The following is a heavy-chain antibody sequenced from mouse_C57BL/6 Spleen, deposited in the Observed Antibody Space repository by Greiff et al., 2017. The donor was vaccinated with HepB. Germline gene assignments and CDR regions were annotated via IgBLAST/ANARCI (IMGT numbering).Heavy chain of an antibody. D-gene: IGHD1-1*01. J-gene: IGHJ1*03. CDR2: IDPSDSET. CDR3: ARAHYYGSSYWYFDV. V-gene: IGHV1-52*01. CDR1: GYTFTSYW. Sequence: QVQLQQSGAELVRPGSSVKLSCKASGYTFTSYWMHWVKQRPIQGLEWIGNIDPSDSETHYNQKFKDKATLTVDKSSSTAYMQLSSLTSEDSAVYYCARAHYYGSSYWYFDVWGTGTTVTVSS.